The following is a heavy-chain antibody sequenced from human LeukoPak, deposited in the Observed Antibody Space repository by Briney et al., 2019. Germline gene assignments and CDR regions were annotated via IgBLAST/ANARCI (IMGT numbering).Heavy chain of an antibody. D-gene: IGHD6-6*01. Sequence: PSETLSLTCTVSGGSISSYYWSWTRQPPGRGLEWIGYIYYSGSTNYNPSLKSRVTISVDTSKNQFSLKLSSVTAADTAVYYCARDSIAARPLEAFDIWGQGTMVTVSS. J-gene: IGHJ3*02. CDR3: ARDSIAARPLEAFDI. CDR1: GGSISSYY. V-gene: IGHV4-59*01. CDR2: IYYSGST.